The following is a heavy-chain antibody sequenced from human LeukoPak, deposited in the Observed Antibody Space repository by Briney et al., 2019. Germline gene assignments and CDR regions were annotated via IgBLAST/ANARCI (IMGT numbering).Heavy chain of an antibody. Sequence: GGSLRLSCAASGFTVISNYMSWVRQAPGKGLEWVSGIYSGGSTYYADSVKGRFTIPRDNSKNTLYLQMNSLRAEDTALYYCARVPDAMLGYFDYWGQGTLVTVSS. D-gene: IGHD2-2*01. J-gene: IGHJ4*03. CDR1: GFTVISNY. V-gene: IGHV3-53*01. CDR3: ARVPDAMLGYFDY. CDR2: IYSGGST.